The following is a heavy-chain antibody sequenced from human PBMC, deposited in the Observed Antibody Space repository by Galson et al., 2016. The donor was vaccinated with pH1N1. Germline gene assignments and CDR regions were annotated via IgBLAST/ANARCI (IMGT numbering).Heavy chain of an antibody. Sequence: SLRLSCAASGFTFSSYAMSWVRQAPGKGLEWVSAISGSGGSTYYADSVKGRFTISRDYSKNTLYLQMNSLRAEDTAVYYCAKGTIRGYSYGFDYWGQGTPVTASS. D-gene: IGHD5-18*01. CDR3: AKGTIRGYSYGFDY. J-gene: IGHJ4*02. CDR2: ISGSGGST. CDR1: GFTFSSYA. V-gene: IGHV3-23*01.